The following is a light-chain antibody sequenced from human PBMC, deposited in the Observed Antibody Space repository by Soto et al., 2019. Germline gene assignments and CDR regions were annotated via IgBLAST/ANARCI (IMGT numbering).Light chain of an antibody. CDR1: QSVLYSSNNENY. J-gene: IGKJ2*01. CDR2: WAS. V-gene: IGKV4-1*01. Sequence: DIVMTQSPDSLAVSLGERATINCKSSQSVLYSSNNENYLVWYQQKPGQPPKLLIYWASIRESGVPDRFSGSGSGTDFTLTIRSLQAEDGAVYYCQQYYSTPYTFGQGTKLEIK. CDR3: QQYYSTPYT.